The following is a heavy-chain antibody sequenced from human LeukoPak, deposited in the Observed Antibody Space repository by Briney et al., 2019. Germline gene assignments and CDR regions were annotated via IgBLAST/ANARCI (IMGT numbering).Heavy chain of an antibody. CDR1: GFTFDDYA. J-gene: IGHJ3*02. Sequence: GRSVRLSCAGSGFTFDDYAMHWVRQAPGKGLEWVSGISWNGGIIGYADSVKGRFTISRDNAKNSLYLQMNSLRAEDTALYYCAKDISSGGVDPFDIWGQGTVVTVSS. CDR3: AKDISSGGVDPFDI. V-gene: IGHV3-9*01. CDR2: ISWNGGII. D-gene: IGHD3-16*01.